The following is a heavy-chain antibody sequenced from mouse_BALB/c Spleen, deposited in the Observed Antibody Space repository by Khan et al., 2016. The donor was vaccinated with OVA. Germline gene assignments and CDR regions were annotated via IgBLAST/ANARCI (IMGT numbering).Heavy chain of an antibody. Sequence: VELVESGPGLVAPSQSLSITCTVSGFSFTNYGVHWVRQPPGKGLEWLVVIWSDGSTNYNSVLKSRLSISKDNSKSQVFLKMNSLQTDDTAMYYCARWFDGYSSLYAMDYWGQGTSVTVSS. V-gene: IGHV2-6*02. CDR2: IWSDGST. J-gene: IGHJ4*01. D-gene: IGHD2-3*01. CDR1: GFSFTNYG. CDR3: ARWFDGYSSLYAMDY.